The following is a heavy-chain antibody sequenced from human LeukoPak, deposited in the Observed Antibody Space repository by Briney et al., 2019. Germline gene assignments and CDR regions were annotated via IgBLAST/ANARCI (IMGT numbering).Heavy chain of an antibody. Sequence: GASVKVSCKASGYTFTSYAMHWVRQAPGQRLEWMGWINAGNGNTKYSQKFQGRVTITRDTSASTAYMELSSLRSEDTAVYYCARAAFDWNPNWFDPWGQGTLVTVSS. D-gene: IGHD1-1*01. CDR1: GYTFTSYA. V-gene: IGHV1-3*01. J-gene: IGHJ5*02. CDR3: ARAAFDWNPNWFDP. CDR2: INAGNGNT.